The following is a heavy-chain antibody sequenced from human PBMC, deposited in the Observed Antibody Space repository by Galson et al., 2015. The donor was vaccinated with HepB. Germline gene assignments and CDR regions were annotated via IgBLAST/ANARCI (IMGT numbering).Heavy chain of an antibody. J-gene: IGHJ4*02. CDR1: GFTFSSYA. D-gene: IGHD6-13*01. CDR2: ISYDGSNK. Sequence: SLRLSCAASGFTFSSYAMHWVRQAPGKGLEWVAVISYDGSNKYYADSVKGRFTISRDNSKNTLCLQMNSLRAEDTAVYYCARAESSSWSYGVGYWGQGTLVTVSS. V-gene: IGHV3-30*04. CDR3: ARAESSSWSYGVGY.